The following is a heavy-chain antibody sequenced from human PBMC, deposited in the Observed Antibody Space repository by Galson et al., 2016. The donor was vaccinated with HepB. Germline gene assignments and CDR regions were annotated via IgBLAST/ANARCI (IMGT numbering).Heavy chain of an antibody. D-gene: IGHD3-10*01. Sequence: SLRLSCATSGFTFSSYAMSWVRQAPGKGLEWVSSISHSNGGTHYADSVKGRFTISRDNSKNTLFLQMNGLRAEDTAIYYCAKEVARGMVRGVISGRLYYYGLDVWGQGTTVTVSS. J-gene: IGHJ6*02. CDR2: ISHSNGGT. CDR1: GFTFSSYA. CDR3: AKEVARGMVRGVISGRLYYYGLDV. V-gene: IGHV3-23*01.